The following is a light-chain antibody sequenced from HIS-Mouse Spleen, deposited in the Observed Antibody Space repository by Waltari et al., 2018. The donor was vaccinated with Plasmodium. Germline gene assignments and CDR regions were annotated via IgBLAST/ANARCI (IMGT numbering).Light chain of an antibody. CDR3: CSYAGSSTWV. J-gene: IGLJ3*02. Sequence: QSALTQPASVSVSPGQSITISCPGTSRDLWIYNLVSWYQQHPGKAPKLMIYEGSKRPSGVSNRFSGSKSGNTASLTISGLQAEDEADYYCCSYAGSSTWVFGGGTKLTVL. V-gene: IGLV2-23*01. CDR2: EGS. CDR1: SRDLWIYNL.